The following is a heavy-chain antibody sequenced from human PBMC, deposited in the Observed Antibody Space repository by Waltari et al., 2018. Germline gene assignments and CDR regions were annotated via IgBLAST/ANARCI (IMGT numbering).Heavy chain of an antibody. CDR3: ARDGMVNYYGSGSYDY. J-gene: IGHJ4*02. CDR2: IYTSGST. CDR1: GGSISSYY. V-gene: IGHV4-4*07. D-gene: IGHD3-10*01. Sequence: QVQLQESGPGLVKPSETLSLTCTVSGGSISSYYWSWIRQPAGKGLERIGRIYTSGSTNYNPSLKSRVTMSVDTSKNQFSLKLSSVTAADTAVYYCARDGMVNYYGSGSYDYWGQGTLVTVSS.